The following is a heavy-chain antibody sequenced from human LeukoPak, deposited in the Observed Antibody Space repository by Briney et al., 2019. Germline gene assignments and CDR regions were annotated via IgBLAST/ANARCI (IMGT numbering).Heavy chain of an antibody. D-gene: IGHD6-19*01. CDR2: IKQDGSEK. CDR1: GFTFSSYW. V-gene: IGHV3-7*01. CDR3: ARDTGMDISGPRFDY. J-gene: IGHJ4*02. Sequence: GGSLRLSCAASGFTFSSYWMSWVRQAPGKGLEWVAIIKQDGSEKDYVDSVKGRFTISRDNAKNSLYLQMNSLRAEDTAVYYCARDTGMDISGPRFDYWGQGTLVTVSS.